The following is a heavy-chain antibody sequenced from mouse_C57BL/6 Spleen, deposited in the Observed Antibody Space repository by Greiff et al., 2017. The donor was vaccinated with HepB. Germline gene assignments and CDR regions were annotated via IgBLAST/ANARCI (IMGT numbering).Heavy chain of an antibody. CDR1: GYTFTSYW. J-gene: IGHJ1*03. CDR3: ARAPIRYGVYWYFDV. Sequence: VQLQQPGAELVMPGASVKLSCKASGYTFTSYWMHWVKQRPGQGLEWIGEIDPSDSYTNYNQKFKGKSTLTVDKSSSTAYMQLSSLTSEYSAVYYCARAPIRYGVYWYFDVWGTGTTVTVSS. CDR2: IDPSDSYT. D-gene: IGHD2-14*01. V-gene: IGHV1-69*01.